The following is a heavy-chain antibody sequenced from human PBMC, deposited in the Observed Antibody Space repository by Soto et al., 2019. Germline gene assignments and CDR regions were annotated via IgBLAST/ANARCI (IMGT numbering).Heavy chain of an antibody. Sequence: EVQLVESGGGLVQPGGSLRLSCAASGFTFSSYSMNWVRQAPGKGLEWVSYISSSSSTIYYADSVKGRFTISRDNAKNSLYLQMNSLRDEDTAVYYCARVSTVTTWAYGFCDYWGQGTLVTVSS. J-gene: IGHJ4*02. V-gene: IGHV3-48*02. CDR1: GFTFSSYS. CDR2: ISSSSSTI. D-gene: IGHD4-17*01. CDR3: ARVSTVTTWAYGFCDY.